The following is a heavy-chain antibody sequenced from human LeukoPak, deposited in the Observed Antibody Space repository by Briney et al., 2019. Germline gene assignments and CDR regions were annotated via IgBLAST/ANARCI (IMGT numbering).Heavy chain of an antibody. D-gene: IGHD6-13*01. CDR2: INHSGST. V-gene: IGHV4-39*07. J-gene: IGHJ4*02. Sequence: PSETLSLTCTVSGGSISSCCYYWSWIRQPPGKGLEWIGEINHSGSTNYNPSLKSRVTISVDTSKNQFSLKLSSVTAADTAVYYCAREGSSWYVGSDYWGQGTLVTVSS. CDR1: GGSISSCCYY. CDR3: AREGSSWYVGSDY.